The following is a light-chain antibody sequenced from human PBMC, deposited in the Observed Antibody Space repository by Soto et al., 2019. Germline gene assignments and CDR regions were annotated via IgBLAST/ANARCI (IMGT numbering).Light chain of an antibody. CDR3: QQYDSSQT. CDR2: GAS. J-gene: IGKJ1*01. CDR1: QSVSSSY. V-gene: IGKV3-20*01. Sequence: IVLTQSAGTLTLYPGERATLSCRASQSVSSSYLVWYQQKPGQAPRLLIYGASSRATGIPHRFSGSGSGTDFTLTISRLEPEDFAVYYCQQYDSSQTFGQGTKVEIK.